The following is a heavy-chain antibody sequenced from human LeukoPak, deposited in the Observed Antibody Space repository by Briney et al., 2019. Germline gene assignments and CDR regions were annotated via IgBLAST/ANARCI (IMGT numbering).Heavy chain of an antibody. Sequence: ASVKVSCKASGYTFISYGISWVRQAPGQGLEWMGWISAYNGNTNYAQKLQGRVTMTTDTSTRTAYMDLRSLRSDDTAVYYCARFQPPVNYYYYYGMDVWGQGTTVTVSS. J-gene: IGHJ6*02. V-gene: IGHV1-18*01. CDR3: ARFQPPVNYYYYYGMDV. CDR2: ISAYNGNT. CDR1: GYTFISYG. D-gene: IGHD1-14*01.